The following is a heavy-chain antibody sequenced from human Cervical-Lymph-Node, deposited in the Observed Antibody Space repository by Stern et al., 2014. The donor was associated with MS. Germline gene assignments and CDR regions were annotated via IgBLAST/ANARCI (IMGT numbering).Heavy chain of an antibody. CDR1: GGSISSSSYY. CDR2: IYYSGST. J-gene: IGHJ4*02. V-gene: IGHV4-39*01. D-gene: IGHD6-13*01. Sequence: QVQLQESGPGLVKPSETLSLTCAVSGGSISSSSYYWGCIRQPPGKGLEWIGSIYYSGSTYYNPSLKSRVPVSLDPPKNQFSWKLSSVTAADTAVYYCARLTSGIAANFDYWGQGTLVTVSS. CDR3: ARLTSGIAANFDY.